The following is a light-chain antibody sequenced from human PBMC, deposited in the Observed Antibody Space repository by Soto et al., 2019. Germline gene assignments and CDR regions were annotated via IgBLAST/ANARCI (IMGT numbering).Light chain of an antibody. Sequence: QSVLTQPASVSGSPGQSITISCTGTSSDVGGYDYVSWYQQHPGKVPKVMLYEVSNRPSGVSNRFSGSKSGNTASLTISGLQAEDEAYYYCSSYTSSNTWVFGGGTKVTVL. CDR2: EVS. CDR1: SSDVGGYDY. V-gene: IGLV2-14*01. CDR3: SSYTSSNTWV. J-gene: IGLJ3*02.